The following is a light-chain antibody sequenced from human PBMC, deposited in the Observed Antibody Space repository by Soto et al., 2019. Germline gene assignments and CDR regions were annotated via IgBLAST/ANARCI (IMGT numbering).Light chain of an antibody. CDR2: DIR. V-gene: IGLV2-14*03. CDR3: SSYTSSSTRV. CDR1: SSDVGGYKY. J-gene: IGLJ1*01. Sequence: QSALTQPASVAGSPGQSITISCTGTSSDVGGYKYVSWYQQHPGKAPKLMISDIRNRPSGVSNRFSGSKSGNKSSLTSSGLQSEAEADEYCSSYTSSSTRVFGTGTKVTVL.